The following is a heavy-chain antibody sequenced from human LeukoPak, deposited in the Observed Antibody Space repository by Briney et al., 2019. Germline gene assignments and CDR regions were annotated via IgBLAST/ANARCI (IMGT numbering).Heavy chain of an antibody. CDR2: ISWNSGSI. Sequence: GGSLRLSCAASGFTFSSYWMHWVRQAPGKGLEWVSGISWNSGSIGYADSVKGRFTISRDNAKNSLYLQMNSLRAEDTALYYCAKDNAGGDYFDYWGQGTLVTVSS. D-gene: IGHD3-10*01. V-gene: IGHV3-9*01. CDR3: AKDNAGGDYFDY. J-gene: IGHJ4*02. CDR1: GFTFSSYW.